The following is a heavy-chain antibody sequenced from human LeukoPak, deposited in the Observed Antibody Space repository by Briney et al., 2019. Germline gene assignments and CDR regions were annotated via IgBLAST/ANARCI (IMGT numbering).Heavy chain of an antibody. CDR1: GYTFTSYG. CDR3: ARVSDSSGYYYFSPVDY. J-gene: IGHJ4*02. D-gene: IGHD3-22*01. Sequence: ASVKVSCKASGYTFTSYGISWVRQAPGQGLEWMGWISAYNGNTNYAQKLQGRVTMTTDTSTSTAYMELRSLRSDDTAVYYRARVSDSSGYYYFSPVDYWGQGTLVTVSS. V-gene: IGHV1-18*01. CDR2: ISAYNGNT.